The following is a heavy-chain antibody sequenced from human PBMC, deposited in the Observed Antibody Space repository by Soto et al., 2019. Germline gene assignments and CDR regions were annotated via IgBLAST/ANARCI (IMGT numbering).Heavy chain of an antibody. CDR1: GFTFSDYY. CDR3: ARVGYDILTGYYYDY. D-gene: IGHD3-9*01. CDR2: ISSSSSYT. Sequence: GGSLRLSCAASGFTFSDYYMSWIRQAPGKGLEWVSYISSSSSYTNYADSVKGRFTISRDNAKNSLYLQMNSLRAEDTAVYYCARVGYDILTGYYYDYWGQGTLVTVSS. J-gene: IGHJ4*02. V-gene: IGHV3-11*06.